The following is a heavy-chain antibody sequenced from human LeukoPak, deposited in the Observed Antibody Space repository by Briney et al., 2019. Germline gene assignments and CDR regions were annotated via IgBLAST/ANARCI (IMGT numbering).Heavy chain of an antibody. CDR2: INHSGST. Sequence: SETLSLTCAVYGGSFSDYYWSWIRQPPGKGLEWIGEINHSGSTNYNPSLKSRVTISVDTSKNQFSLKLSSVTAADTAVYYCAKLSGYSSGWYQGPNYYMDVWGKGTTVTVSS. J-gene: IGHJ6*03. V-gene: IGHV4-34*01. CDR3: AKLSGYSSGWYQGPNYYMDV. D-gene: IGHD6-19*01. CDR1: GGSFSDYY.